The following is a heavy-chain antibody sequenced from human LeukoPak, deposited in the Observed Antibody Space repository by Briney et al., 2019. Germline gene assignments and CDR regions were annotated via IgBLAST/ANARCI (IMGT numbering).Heavy chain of an antibody. V-gene: IGHV3-74*01. D-gene: IGHD5-18*01. CDR2: IDSDGRST. J-gene: IGHJ3*02. CDR3: TRDNSYGAFDI. Sequence: QPGGSLRLSCADSGFTFSNYWMHWVRQAPGKGLVWVSRIDSDGRSTTYADSVKGRFTIARDNAKNTRYLQMNSLRAEDTAVYYCTRDNSYGAFDIWGRGTMVTVSS. CDR1: GFTFSNYW.